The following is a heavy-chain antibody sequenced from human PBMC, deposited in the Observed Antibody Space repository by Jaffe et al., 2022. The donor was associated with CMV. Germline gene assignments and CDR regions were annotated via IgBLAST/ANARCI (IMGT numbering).Heavy chain of an antibody. Sequence: QVQLVQSGAEVKKPGASVKVSCKASGYTFTSYDINWVRQATGQGLEWMGWMNPNSGNTGYAQKFQGRVTMTRNTSISTAYMELSSLRSEDTAVYYCARGPGYSSGWYGSRAGYYYGMDVWGQGTTVTVSS. CDR2: MNPNSGNT. J-gene: IGHJ6*02. CDR1: GYTFTSYD. V-gene: IGHV1-8*01. CDR3: ARGPGYSSGWYGSRAGYYYGMDV. D-gene: IGHD6-19*01.